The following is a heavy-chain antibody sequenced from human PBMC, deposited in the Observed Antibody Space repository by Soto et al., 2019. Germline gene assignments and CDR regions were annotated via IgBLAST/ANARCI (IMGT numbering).Heavy chain of an antibody. J-gene: IGHJ4*02. D-gene: IGHD3-22*01. CDR2: IYYSGST. CDR3: ASYDSSGYYPFDY. CDR1: GGSISSGDYY. Sequence: TLSLTWTVSGGSISSGDYYWSWIRQPPGKGLEWIGYIYYSGSTYYNPSLKSRVTISVDTSKNQFSLKLSSVTAADTAVYYCASYDSSGYYPFDYWGQGTLVTVSS. V-gene: IGHV4-30-4*01.